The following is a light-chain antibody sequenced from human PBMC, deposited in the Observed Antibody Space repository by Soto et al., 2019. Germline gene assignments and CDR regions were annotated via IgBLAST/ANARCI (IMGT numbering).Light chain of an antibody. Sequence: TVVTQEPSFSVSPGGTVTLTCGLNSGSVSTNYYPAWYQQTPGQAPRSLVYNTNTRSSGVPDRFSGSILGNRAALTISGAQADDESDYYCVLHMNDGTWVFGGGTKLTVL. V-gene: IGLV8-61*01. CDR2: NTN. J-gene: IGLJ3*02. CDR3: VLHMNDGTWV. CDR1: SGSVSTNYY.